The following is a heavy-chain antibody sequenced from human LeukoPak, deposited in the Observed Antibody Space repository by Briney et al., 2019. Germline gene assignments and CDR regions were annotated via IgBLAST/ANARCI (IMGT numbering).Heavy chain of an antibody. J-gene: IGHJ4*02. D-gene: IGHD4-11*01. V-gene: IGHV3-23*01. Sequence: PGGSLRLSCAASGFTFSSYAMSWVRQAPGRGLEWVSTISGSGGSTYYADSVKGRFTISRDSSKNTLFLQMNSLRAEDTAVYYCAKKVTTVTFDFWGQGTLVTVSS. CDR3: AKKVTTVTFDF. CDR2: ISGSGGST. CDR1: GFTFSSYA.